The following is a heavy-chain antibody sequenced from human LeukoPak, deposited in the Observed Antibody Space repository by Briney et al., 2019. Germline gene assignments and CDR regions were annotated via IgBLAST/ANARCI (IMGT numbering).Heavy chain of an antibody. CDR3: ARSTAIVSYSDY. V-gene: IGHV1-18*01. D-gene: IGHD2/OR15-2a*01. J-gene: IGHJ4*02. Sequence: ASVKVSCKASGYTFTSYGISWVRQAPGQGLEWMGWISAYNGNTNYAQKLQGRVTMTTDTSTSTAYMELRGLRSDDTAVYYCARSTAIVSYSDYWGQGTLGTVSS. CDR2: ISAYNGNT. CDR1: GYTFTSYG.